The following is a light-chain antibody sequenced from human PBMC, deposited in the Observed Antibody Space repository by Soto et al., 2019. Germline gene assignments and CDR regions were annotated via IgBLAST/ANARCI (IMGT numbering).Light chain of an antibody. CDR1: QSDDTM. J-gene: IGKJ2*01. Sequence: EIVLTQSPASLSLSAGERVTLSCRASQSDDTMVAWYQQQVGRTPRLLIYETSNRATGVPGRFSGSGSGTDFTLTISRLEPEDFAVYFCQVRTDWPPFKYTFGQGTKLEV. CDR3: QVRTDWPPFKYT. CDR2: ETS. V-gene: IGKV3-11*01.